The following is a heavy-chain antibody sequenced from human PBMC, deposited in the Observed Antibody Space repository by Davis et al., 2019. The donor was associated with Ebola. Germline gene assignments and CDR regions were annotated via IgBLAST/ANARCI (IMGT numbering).Heavy chain of an antibody. V-gene: IGHV3-23*01. CDR2: INSAGTT. J-gene: IGHJ5*02. Sequence: PGGSLRLSCAASGFTFSNDGMRWVRQAPGKGLEWVSTINSAGTTYYGDSVKGRFTISRDNAKNTLYLQMNSLRAEDTAVYYCARGYNWFDPWGQGTLVTVSS. CDR3: ARGYNWFDP. CDR1: GFTFSNDG.